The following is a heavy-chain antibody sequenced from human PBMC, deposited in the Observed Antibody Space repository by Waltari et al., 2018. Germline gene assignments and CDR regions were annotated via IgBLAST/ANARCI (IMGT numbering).Heavy chain of an antibody. Sequence: QVQLVQSGAEVKKPGSSVKVSYNASGSTFSSSAISWVPQAPGQGLEWRGGIIPILGTANYAQKFQGRVTITADESTSTAYMELSSLRSEDTAVYYCAGGADSSGWYYFDYWGQGTLVTVSS. J-gene: IGHJ4*02. CDR1: GSTFSSSA. D-gene: IGHD6-19*01. V-gene: IGHV1-69*12. CDR2: IIPILGTA. CDR3: AGGADSSGWYYFDY.